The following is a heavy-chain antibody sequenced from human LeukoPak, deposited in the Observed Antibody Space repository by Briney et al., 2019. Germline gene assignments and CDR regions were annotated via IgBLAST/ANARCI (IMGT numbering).Heavy chain of an antibody. CDR3: ARADRLHGGPYLIGP. D-gene: IGHD2-21*01. J-gene: IGHJ5*02. Sequence: ASVKVSCKTFGYSFTDYYMHWVRQAPGQGLEWMGWINPNSGGTSSAQKFQGRVTMTRDASITTVYMEVSWLTSDDTAISYCARADRLHGGPYLIGPWGQGTLVTVSS. V-gene: IGHV1-2*02. CDR2: INPNSGGT. CDR1: GYSFTDYY.